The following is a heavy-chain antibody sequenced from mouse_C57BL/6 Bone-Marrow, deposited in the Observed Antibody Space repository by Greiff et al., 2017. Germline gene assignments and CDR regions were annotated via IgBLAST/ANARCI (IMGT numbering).Heavy chain of an antibody. D-gene: IGHD1-1*01. Sequence: EVKLVESGGGLVQPKGSLKLSCAASGFSFNTYAMNWVRQAPGKGLEWVARIRSKSNNYATYYADSVKDRFTISRDDSESMLYLQMNNLKTEDTXMYYCGRHYYGSYAMDYRGQGTSVTVSS. CDR2: IRSKSNNYAT. V-gene: IGHV10-1*01. CDR1: GFSFNTYA. CDR3: GRHYYGSYAMDY. J-gene: IGHJ4*01.